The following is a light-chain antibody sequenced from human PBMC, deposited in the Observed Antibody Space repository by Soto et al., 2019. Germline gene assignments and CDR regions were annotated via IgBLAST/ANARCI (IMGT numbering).Light chain of an antibody. CDR3: QQYGSSPFT. J-gene: IGKJ3*01. Sequence: EIVLTQSPGTLSLSPGERATLSCRASQSVSSSYLAWYQQKPGQTPGLLFYGASSRATVIPDRFSGSGSGTEFTLTISRLEPEDFAVYYCQQYGSSPFTFGPGTKVDIK. CDR1: QSVSSSY. CDR2: GAS. V-gene: IGKV3-20*01.